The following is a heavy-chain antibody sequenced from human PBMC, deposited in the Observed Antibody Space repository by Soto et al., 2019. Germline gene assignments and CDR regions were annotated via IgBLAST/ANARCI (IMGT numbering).Heavy chain of an antibody. CDR3: GRIQGFAVVTPIDH. V-gene: IGHV1-69*12. Sequence: QVQLVQSGAEVKKPGSSVKVSCKASGGTFSSYAISWVRQAPGQGLEWMGGIIPIFGTANYAQKFQGRVTSTADESTSTAYMELSSLRAEATAVYYCGRIQGFAVVTPIDHWGQGTLVTVSS. J-gene: IGHJ4*02. CDR1: GGTFSSYA. D-gene: IGHD2-21*02. CDR2: IIPIFGTA.